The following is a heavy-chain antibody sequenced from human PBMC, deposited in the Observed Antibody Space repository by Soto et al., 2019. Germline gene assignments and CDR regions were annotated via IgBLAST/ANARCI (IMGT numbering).Heavy chain of an antibody. CDR3: ARSRSRWELLFLGDY. V-gene: IGHV1-69*12. CDR2: IIPIFGTA. J-gene: IGHJ4*02. CDR1: GGTFSSYA. D-gene: IGHD1-26*01. Sequence: QVQLVQSGAEVKKPGSSVKVSCKASGGTFSSYAISWVRQAPGQGLEWMGGIIPIFGTANYAQKFQGRVTVTADEATSTAYMELSSLRSEDTAVYYCARSRSRWELLFLGDYWGQGTLVTVSS.